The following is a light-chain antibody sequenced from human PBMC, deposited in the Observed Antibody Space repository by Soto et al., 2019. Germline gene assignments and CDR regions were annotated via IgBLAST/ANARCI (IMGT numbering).Light chain of an antibody. CDR3: QQSSSNLWT. CDR1: QSIDNF. V-gene: IGKV1-39*01. J-gene: IGKJ1*01. CDR2: AAS. Sequence: IQMTQSPSFLSASVGDRVTITCRAGQSIDNFLNWYQQKPGRAPRLLIYAASTLQSGVPSRFSGSGSGTVFTLTINSLQPDDFATYYCQQSSSNLWTFGQGTKVE.